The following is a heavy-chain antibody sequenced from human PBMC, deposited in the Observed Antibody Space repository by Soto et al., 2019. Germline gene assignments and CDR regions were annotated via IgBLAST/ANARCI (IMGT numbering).Heavy chain of an antibody. Sequence: EVQLLESGGGLVQPGGSLRLSCAVSGFIISDYGVTWVRQAPGKGLEWVSGFSGGGGGTFYADSVKGRFTISRDDPKNTAYLLMNSLGAEDTAVYYCVRWNGFGDRWGQGTLVTVSS. CDR2: FSGGGGGT. V-gene: IGHV3-23*01. CDR1: GFIISDYG. D-gene: IGHD1-1*01. CDR3: VRWNGFGDR. J-gene: IGHJ5*02.